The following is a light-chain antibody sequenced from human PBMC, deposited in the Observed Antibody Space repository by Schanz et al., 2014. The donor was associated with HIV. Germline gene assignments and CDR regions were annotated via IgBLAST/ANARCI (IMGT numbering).Light chain of an antibody. Sequence: DIVMTQSPDSLALSLGERATIHCKSSQNLLSRSNNKNYLAWYQQKPGQRPKLYFYWASTRASGVPDRFSGSGSGTDFTLTISGLQAEDVAVYICQQYYDIQTFGQGTRVEVK. V-gene: IGKV4-1*01. CDR2: WAS. J-gene: IGKJ1*01. CDR1: QNLLSRSNNKNY. CDR3: QQYYDIQT.